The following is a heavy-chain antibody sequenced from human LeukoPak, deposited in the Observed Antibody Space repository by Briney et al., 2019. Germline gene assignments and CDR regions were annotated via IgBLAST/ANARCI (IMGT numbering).Heavy chain of an antibody. V-gene: IGHV3-23*01. CDR2: ISDTGATT. CDR1: GFTFSSYA. J-gene: IGHJ4*02. Sequence: GGSLRLSCAGSGFTFSSYAMSWVRQAPGKGLEWVSAISDTGATTYDADSVKGRFTIFRDNSRSTLYLQMNSLRAEDTALYYCAKDTSIGRYCTNGVCSPFDYWGQGTLVTVSS. CDR3: AKDTSIGRYCTNGVCSPFDY. D-gene: IGHD2-8*01.